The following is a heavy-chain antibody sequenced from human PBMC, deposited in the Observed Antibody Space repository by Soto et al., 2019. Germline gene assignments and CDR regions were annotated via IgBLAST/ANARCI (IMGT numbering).Heavy chain of an antibody. V-gene: IGHV4-30-4*08. J-gene: IGHJ6*02. CDR3: AGQPTAGSYYDLGSYYYYYAMDV. CDR2: IYYSGSA. CDR1: GGSISSGGYY. D-gene: IGHD3-10*01. Sequence: SETLSLTCTVSGGSISSGGYYWSWIRQHPGKGLEWIGYIYYSGSAYYNPSLKSRVTISVDTSKNQFSLKLSSVTAADTAVYYCAGQPTAGSYYDLGSYYYYYAMDVWGQGTTVTVSS.